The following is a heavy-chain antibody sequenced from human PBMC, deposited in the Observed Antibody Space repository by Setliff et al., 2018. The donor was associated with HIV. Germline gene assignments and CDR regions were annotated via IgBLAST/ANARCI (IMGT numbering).Heavy chain of an antibody. V-gene: IGHV3-30*04. J-gene: IGHJ4*02. CDR3: AKELAASGLGYFDS. D-gene: IGHD3-22*01. Sequence: QPGGSLRLSCAASGFTFRSYAMHWVRQAPGKGLEWVADISHDGSIEDYADSVRGRFTISRDNSKSAVYLQMNSLRPEDTALYYCAKELAASGLGYFDSWGRGILVTVSS. CDR2: ISHDGSIE. CDR1: GFTFRSYA.